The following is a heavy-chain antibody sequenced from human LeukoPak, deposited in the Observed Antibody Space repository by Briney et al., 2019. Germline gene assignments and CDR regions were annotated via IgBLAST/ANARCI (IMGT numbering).Heavy chain of an antibody. CDR1: GGTFSSYA. Sequence: SCKASGGTFSSYAMHWVRQAPGKGLEWVAVISYDGSNKYYADSVKGRFTISRDNSKNTLYLQMNSLRAEDTAVYYCARNYGSGYDAFGIWGQGTMVTVSS. CDR3: ARNYGSGYDAFGI. V-gene: IGHV3-30*04. CDR2: ISYDGSNK. J-gene: IGHJ3*02. D-gene: IGHD3-10*01.